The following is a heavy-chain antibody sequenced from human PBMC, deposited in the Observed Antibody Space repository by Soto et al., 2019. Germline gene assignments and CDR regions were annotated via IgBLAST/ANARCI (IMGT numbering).Heavy chain of an antibody. V-gene: IGHV1-69*13. J-gene: IGHJ4*02. CDR2: IIPIFGTA. CDR3: ARTHLWRAMVVGHFDY. CDR1: GGTFSSYA. Sequence: SVKVSCKASGGTFSSYAISWVRQAPGQGLEWMGGIIPIFGTANYAQKFQGRVTITADESTSTAYMELSSLRSEDTAVYYCARTHLWRAMVVGHFDYWGQGTLVTVSA. D-gene: IGHD5-18*01.